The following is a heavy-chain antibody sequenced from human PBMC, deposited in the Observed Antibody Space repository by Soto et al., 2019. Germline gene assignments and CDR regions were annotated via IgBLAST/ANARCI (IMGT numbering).Heavy chain of an antibody. D-gene: IGHD3-3*01. CDR2: ISGSGGST. V-gene: IGHV3-23*01. J-gene: IGHJ5*02. Sequence: PGGSLRLSCAASGFTFSSYAMSWVRQTPGKGLEWVSAISGSGGSTYYADSVKGRFTISRDNSKNTLYLQMNSLRAEDTAVYYCAKVATIAEWLNWFDPWGQGTLVTVSS. CDR1: GFTFSSYA. CDR3: AKVATIAEWLNWFDP.